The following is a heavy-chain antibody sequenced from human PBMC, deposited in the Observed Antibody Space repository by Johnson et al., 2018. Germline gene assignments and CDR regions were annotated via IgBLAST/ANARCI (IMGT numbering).Heavy chain of an antibody. V-gene: IGHV3-53*01. Sequence: VQLVQSGGGLIRPGGSLRLACAPSEFTVSDNDVSWVRQAPGTGLAWVSIIYSGSSVQYAGSAKGRFTFSRDKSKNTVFLQMNSLRVGNTALYYCTRVRWARTTFEAFDIWGQGTMVIVSA. CDR1: EFTVSDND. CDR3: TRVRWARTTFEAFDI. CDR2: IYSGSSV. J-gene: IGHJ3*02. D-gene: IGHD1-1*01.